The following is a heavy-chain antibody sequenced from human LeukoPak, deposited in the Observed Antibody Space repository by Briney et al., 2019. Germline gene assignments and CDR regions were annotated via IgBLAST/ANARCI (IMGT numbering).Heavy chain of an antibody. CDR3: ARDLGWALSAWFDP. CDR1: GGSISSGSYY. D-gene: IGHD3-16*01. V-gene: IGHV4-61*02. Sequence: TLSLTRTVSGGSISSGSYYWSWIPPPAGKGLEWIGRIYTSGNTNYKPSLKSRVRISVDTSKNQFSLKLSSVTAADTAVYYCARDLGWALSAWFDPWGQGTLVTVSS. J-gene: IGHJ5*02. CDR2: IYTSGNT.